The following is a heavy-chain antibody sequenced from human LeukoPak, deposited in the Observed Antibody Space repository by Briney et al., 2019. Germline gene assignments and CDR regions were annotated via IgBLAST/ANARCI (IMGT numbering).Heavy chain of an antibody. CDR2: ISGSGGST. D-gene: IGHD3-22*01. V-gene: IGHV3-23*01. Sequence: GGSLRLSCAASGFTFSSYGMSWVRQAPGKGLEWVSAISGSGGSTYYADSVKGRFTISRDNSKNTLYLQMNSLRAEDTAVYYCAKESITMIVVVITTAGWVDYWGQGTLVTASS. CDR1: GFTFSSYG. CDR3: AKESITMIVVVITTAGWVDY. J-gene: IGHJ4*02.